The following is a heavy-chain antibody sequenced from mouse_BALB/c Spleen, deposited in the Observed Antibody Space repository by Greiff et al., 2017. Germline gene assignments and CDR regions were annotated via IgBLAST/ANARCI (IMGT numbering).Heavy chain of an antibody. CDR3: ARGSSSSYAMDY. D-gene: IGHD1-3*01. V-gene: IGHV5-6-5*01. CDR1: GFTFSSYA. Sequence: DVMLVESGGGLVKPGGSLKLSCAASGFTFSSYAMSWVRQTPEKRLEWVASISSGGSTYYPDSVKGRFTISRDNARNILYLQMSSLRSEDTAMYYCARGSSSSYAMDYWGQGTSVTVSS. J-gene: IGHJ4*01. CDR2: ISSGGST.